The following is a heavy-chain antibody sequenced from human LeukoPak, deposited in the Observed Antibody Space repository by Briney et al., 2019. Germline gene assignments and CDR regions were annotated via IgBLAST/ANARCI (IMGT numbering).Heavy chain of an antibody. V-gene: IGHV3-15*01. Sequence: KPGGSLRLSCAASGFTFSNAWMSWVRQAPGKGLEWXXRIKSKTDGGTTDYAAPVKGRFTISRDDSKNTLYLQMNSLKTEDTAVYYCTTDDYGDLVFDYWGQGTLVTVSS. D-gene: IGHD4-17*01. CDR3: TTDDYGDLVFDY. CDR1: GFTFSNAW. J-gene: IGHJ4*02. CDR2: IKSKTDGGTT.